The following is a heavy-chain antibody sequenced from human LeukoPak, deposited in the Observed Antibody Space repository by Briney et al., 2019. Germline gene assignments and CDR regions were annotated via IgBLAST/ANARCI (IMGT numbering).Heavy chain of an antibody. CDR1: GFTFSSYG. CDR2: IWYDGGNK. CDR3: ARGKGGRAAAGTLGYYFDY. Sequence: GGSLRLSCAASGFTFSSYGMHWVRQAPGKGLEWVAVIWYDGGNKYYADSVKGRFTISRDNSKNTLYLQMNSLRAEDTAVYYCARGKGGRAAAGTLGYYFDYWGQGILVTVSS. V-gene: IGHV3-33*01. J-gene: IGHJ4*02. D-gene: IGHD6-13*01.